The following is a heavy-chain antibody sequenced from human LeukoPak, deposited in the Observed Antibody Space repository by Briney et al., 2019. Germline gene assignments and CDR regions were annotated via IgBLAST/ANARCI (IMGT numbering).Heavy chain of an antibody. CDR2: ISGSGGST. CDR3: AKTGYSSSWYGGNWFDP. Sequence: ETLSLTCTVSGGSISSYYWSWIRQAPGKGLEWVSAISGSGGSTYYADSVKGRFTISRDNSKNTLYLQMNSLRAEDTAVYYCAKTGYSSSWYGGNWFDPWGQGTLVTVSS. D-gene: IGHD6-13*01. J-gene: IGHJ5*02. CDR1: GGSISSYY. V-gene: IGHV3-23*01.